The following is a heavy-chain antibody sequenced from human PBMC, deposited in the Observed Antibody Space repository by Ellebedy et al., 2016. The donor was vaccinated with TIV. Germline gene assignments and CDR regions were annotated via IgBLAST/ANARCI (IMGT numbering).Heavy chain of an antibody. CDR2: INPGGGGT. CDR3: ARAPLSGVFYGMDV. CDR1: GYTFTNYY. V-gene: IGHV1-46*01. Sequence: AASVKVSCKASGYTFTNYYMNWVQQAPGQGLEWMGIINPGGGGTSYAQKFQGRVTMTRDTSTSTVYMELSSLSSEDTALYYCARAPLSGVFYGMDVWGQGTTVTVSS. J-gene: IGHJ6*02. D-gene: IGHD3-16*02.